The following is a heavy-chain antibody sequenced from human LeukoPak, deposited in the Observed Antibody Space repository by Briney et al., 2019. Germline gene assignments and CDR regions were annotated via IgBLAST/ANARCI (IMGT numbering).Heavy chain of an antibody. V-gene: IGHV3-23*01. J-gene: IGHJ4*02. Sequence: GSLRLSCAASGFMDSNYGKSWVRPAPGEGVEWGSAISGSGGSTYYADSVKGRFTISRDNSKSTLSLQMNSLRAEDTAVYYCAKLGSGSYYPATFDYWGQGTLVTVSS. CDR3: AKLGSGSYYPATFDY. CDR2: ISGSGGST. CDR1: GFMDSNYG. D-gene: IGHD3-10*01.